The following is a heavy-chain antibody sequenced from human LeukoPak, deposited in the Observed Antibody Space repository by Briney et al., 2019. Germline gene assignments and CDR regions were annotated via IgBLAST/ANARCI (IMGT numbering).Heavy chain of an antibody. CDR1: GYTFTGYY. Sequence: ASVKVSCKASGYTFTGYYMHWVRQAPGQGLEWMGRINPNSGGTNYAQKFQGRVTMTRDTSISTAYMELSRLRSDDTAVYYCARVLWFGVPRNWFDPWGQGTLVTVSS. CDR2: INPNSGGT. J-gene: IGHJ5*02. V-gene: IGHV1-2*06. CDR3: ARVLWFGVPRNWFDP. D-gene: IGHD3-10*01.